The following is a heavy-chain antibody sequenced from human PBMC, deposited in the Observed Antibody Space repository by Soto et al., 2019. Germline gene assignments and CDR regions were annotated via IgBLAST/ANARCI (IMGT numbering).Heavy chain of an antibody. V-gene: IGHV4-34*01. CDR2: INHSGST. D-gene: IGHD3-16*02. CDR3: ASGVRSIPASDY. J-gene: IGHJ4*02. CDR1: GGSFSGYY. Sequence: SETLSLTCAVYGGSFSGYYWSWIRQPPGKGLEWIGEINHSGSTNYNPSLKSRVTISVDTSKNQFSLKLSSVTAADTAVYYCASGVRSIPASDYWGQGTLVTVSS.